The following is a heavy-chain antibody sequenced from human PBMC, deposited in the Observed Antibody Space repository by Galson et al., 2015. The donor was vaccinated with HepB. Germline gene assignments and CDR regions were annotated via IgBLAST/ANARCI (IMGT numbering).Heavy chain of an antibody. D-gene: IGHD2-21*01. CDR3: AIARIARNCDY. V-gene: IGHV3-30*03. J-gene: IGHJ4*02. CDR2: ISFNGSDR. Sequence: SLRLSCAASGFIFSHYGMHWVRQAPGKGLEWVAVISFNGSDRYYADSVKGRFTISRDSSKNTVNLQMNSLRTEDTAVYYCAIARIARNCDYLGQGTLVTVSS. CDR1: GFIFSHYG.